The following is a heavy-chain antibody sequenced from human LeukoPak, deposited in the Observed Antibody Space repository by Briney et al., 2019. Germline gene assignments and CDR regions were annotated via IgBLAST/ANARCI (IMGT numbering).Heavy chain of an antibody. V-gene: IGHV3-33*01. J-gene: IGHJ4*02. CDR3: ARDYYCSGGSCLYFDY. D-gene: IGHD2-15*01. Sequence: GGSLRLSCAASGFTFSSYGMHWVRQAPGKGLEWVAVMYYDGISKYYADSVKGRFTISRDNSNNTLYLQMNSLRVEDTAVYYCARDYYCSGGSCLYFDYWGQGTLVTVPS. CDR1: GFTFSSYG. CDR2: MYYDGISK.